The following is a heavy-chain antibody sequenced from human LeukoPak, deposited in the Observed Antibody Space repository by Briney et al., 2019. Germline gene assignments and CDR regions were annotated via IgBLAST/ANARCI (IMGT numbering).Heavy chain of an antibody. D-gene: IGHD6-13*01. J-gene: IGHJ5*02. CDR1: GFTFSRFW. CDR2: IKQDGEEN. V-gene: IGHV3-7*01. CDR3: VRVSLAAGGSDH. Sequence: GGSLRLSCAASGFTFSRFWMSWVRQAPGKGLEWVANIKQDGEENFYVDSVKGRFTISRDNAKNSLYLQMNSLGAEDTAVYYCVRVSLAAGGSDHWGQGTLVTVSS.